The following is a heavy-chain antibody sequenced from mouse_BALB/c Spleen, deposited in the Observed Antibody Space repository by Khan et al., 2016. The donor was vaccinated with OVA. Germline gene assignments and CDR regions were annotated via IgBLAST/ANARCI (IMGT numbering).Heavy chain of an antibody. J-gene: IGHJ2*01. CDR3: ARHERDADSHFGY. D-gene: IGHD2-13*01. CDR2: FYPGSGTI. V-gene: IGHV1-62-2*01. Sequence: QEQLKQSGADLVKPGASVKLSCKASGYIFTDYIIHWLKQRSGQGLEWIGWFYPGSGTIRYNEKFEDKATLTADKSSNTVYMELSRLTSEDSAVYFCARHERDADSHFGYWGQGTTLTVSS. CDR1: GYIFTDYI.